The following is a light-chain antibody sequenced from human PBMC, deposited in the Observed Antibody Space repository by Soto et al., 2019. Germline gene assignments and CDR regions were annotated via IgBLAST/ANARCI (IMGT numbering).Light chain of an antibody. Sequence: EIVSTQSPATLSLSPGERATLSCRASQSVSSYLAWYQQKPGQAPRLLIYDASNRATGIPARFSGSGSGTDFTLTICSLEPEDFAVYYCQQRSNWPPYTFGQGTKLEIK. CDR1: QSVSSY. J-gene: IGKJ2*01. CDR2: DAS. V-gene: IGKV3-11*01. CDR3: QQRSNWPPYT.